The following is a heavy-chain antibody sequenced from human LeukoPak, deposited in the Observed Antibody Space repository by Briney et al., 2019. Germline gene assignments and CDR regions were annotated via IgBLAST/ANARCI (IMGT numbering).Heavy chain of an antibody. J-gene: IGHJ6*02. CDR1: GYTFTSYD. D-gene: IGHD3-3*01. V-gene: IGHV1-8*01. CDR2: MNPNSGNT. Sequence: ATVKVSCKASGYTFTSYDVNWVRQATGQGLEWMGWMNPNSGNTGYAQKFQGRVTMTRNTSISTAYMELSSLRSEDTAVYYCARVIRPPGQTIPIFGGVISPVVYGMDVWGQGTTVTVSS. CDR3: ARVIRPPGQTIPIFGGVISPVVYGMDV.